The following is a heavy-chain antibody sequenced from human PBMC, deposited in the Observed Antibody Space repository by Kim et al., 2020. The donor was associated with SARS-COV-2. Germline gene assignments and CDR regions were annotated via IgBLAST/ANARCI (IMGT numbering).Heavy chain of an antibody. CDR2: ISWNSGSI. Sequence: GGSLRLSCAASGFTFDDYAMHWVRQAPGKGLEWVSGISWNSGSIGYADSVKGRFTISRDNAKNSLYLQMNSLRAEDTALYYCAKSGRYSSGWVGARGMDV. CDR3: AKSGRYSSGWVGARGMDV. J-gene: IGHJ6*01. V-gene: IGHV3-9*01. D-gene: IGHD6-19*01. CDR1: GFTFDDYA.